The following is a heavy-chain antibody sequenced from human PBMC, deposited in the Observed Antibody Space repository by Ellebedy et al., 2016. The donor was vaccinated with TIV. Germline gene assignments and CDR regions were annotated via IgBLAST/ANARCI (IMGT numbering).Heavy chain of an antibody. CDR2: IYSGGST. CDR1: GFTISSNY. V-gene: IGHV3-66*01. Sequence: GGSLRLSXAASGFTISSNYMSWVRQAPGKGLEWVSVIYSGGSTYYADSVKGRLTISRDNSKNTLYLQMNSLRAEDTAVYYCARDHRDYYYYYGMDVWGQGTTVTVSS. CDR3: ARDHRDYYYYYGMDV. J-gene: IGHJ6*02. D-gene: IGHD1-14*01.